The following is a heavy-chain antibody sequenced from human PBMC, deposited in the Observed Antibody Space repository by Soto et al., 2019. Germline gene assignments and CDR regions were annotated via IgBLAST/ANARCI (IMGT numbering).Heavy chain of an antibody. CDR1: GFTFSSYA. CDR3: TKEKSVVDSGYDAFDV. V-gene: IGHV3-48*01. Sequence: GGSLRLSCAASGFTFSSYAMDWVRQAPGKGLEWVAYVSASGGTIFYADSVKGRFIISRDNAESSLSLQMNSLRADDTAVYYCTKEKSVVDSGYDAFDVWGQGTMVTVSS. J-gene: IGHJ3*01. CDR2: VSASGGTI. D-gene: IGHD5-12*01.